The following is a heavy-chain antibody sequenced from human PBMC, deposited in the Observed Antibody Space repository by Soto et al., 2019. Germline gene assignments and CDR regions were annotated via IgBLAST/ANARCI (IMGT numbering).Heavy chain of an antibody. D-gene: IGHD6-13*01. J-gene: IGHJ3*01. CDR3: ARISSLAAAV. CDR2: IKQVGSDN. Sequence: EVQLVESGGGLVQPGGSLRLSCVASGFTFSNYWMSWVRQAPGKGLEWVANIKQVGSDNYYVDSVKGRFTISRDNAKNSLSLQMNSLRAEDTAVYYCARISSLAAAVWGQGTVVTVSS. CDR1: GFTFSNYW. V-gene: IGHV3-7*01.